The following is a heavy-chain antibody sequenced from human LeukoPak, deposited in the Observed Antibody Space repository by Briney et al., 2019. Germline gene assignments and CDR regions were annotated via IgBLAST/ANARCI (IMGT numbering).Heavy chain of an antibody. CDR2: ISSSGSTI. V-gene: IGHV3-11*01. D-gene: IGHD3-10*01. CDR1: GFTFSNYW. J-gene: IGHJ4*02. CDR3: ARDARAYGSGSYLSR. Sequence: GGSLRLSCAASGFTFSNYWMSWVRQAPGKGLERVSYISSSGSTIYYADSVKGRFTISRDNAKNSLYLQMNSLRAEDTAVYYCARDARAYGSGSYLSRWGQGTLVTVSS.